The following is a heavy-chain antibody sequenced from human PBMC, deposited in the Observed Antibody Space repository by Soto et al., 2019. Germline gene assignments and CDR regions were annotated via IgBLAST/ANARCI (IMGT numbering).Heavy chain of an antibody. CDR3: ARGVVENYYYYYYGMDV. J-gene: IGHJ6*02. CDR1: GGTFSRYT. CDR2: IIPVFGTA. Sequence: SVKVSCXASGGTFSRYTITWVRQAPGQGLEWMGGIIPVFGTANYAQKFQGRVTITADESTSTAYMELSSLRSEDTAVYYCARGVVENYYYYYYGMDVWGQGTTVTVSS. V-gene: IGHV1-69*13. D-gene: IGHD3-3*01.